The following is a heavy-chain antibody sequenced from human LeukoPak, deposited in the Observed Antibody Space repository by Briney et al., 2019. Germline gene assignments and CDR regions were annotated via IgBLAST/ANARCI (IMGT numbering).Heavy chain of an antibody. CDR2: ISSSSSYI. Sequence: PGGSLRLSCAASGFTFSSYSMNWVRQAPGRGLEWVSSISSSSSYIYYADSVKGRFTISGDNAKNSLYLQMNSLRAEDTDVYYFTRAHWGGATEPFDYWCQGTLVTVSS. D-gene: IGHD1-26*01. CDR1: GFTFSSYS. J-gene: IGHJ4*02. V-gene: IGHV3-21*01. CDR3: TRAHWGGATEPFDY.